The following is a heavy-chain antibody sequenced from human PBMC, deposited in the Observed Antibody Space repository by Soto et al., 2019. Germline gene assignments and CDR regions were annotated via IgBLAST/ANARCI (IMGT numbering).Heavy chain of an antibody. CDR2: IKSKTDGGTT. J-gene: IGHJ6*02. CDR1: GFTFSNAW. Sequence: GGSLRLSCAASGFTFSNAWMNWVRQAPGKGLEWVGRIKSKTDGGTTDYAAPVKGRFTISRDDSKNTLYLQMNSLKTEDTAVCYCTTVLYYDFWTATYGMDVWGQGTTVTVSS. CDR3: TTVLYYDFWTATYGMDV. D-gene: IGHD3-3*01. V-gene: IGHV3-15*07.